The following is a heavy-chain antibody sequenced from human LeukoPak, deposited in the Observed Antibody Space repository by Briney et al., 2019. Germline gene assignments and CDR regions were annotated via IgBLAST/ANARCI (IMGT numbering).Heavy chain of an antibody. CDR3: ARDVRIVYYDTSPDY. D-gene: IGHD3-22*01. J-gene: IGHJ4*02. V-gene: IGHV3-30*02. CDR2: IGHDGSNK. CDR1: GFTFNRYG. Sequence: GGSLRLSCAASGFTFNRYGMHWVRQAPGKGLEWVAYIGHDGSNKYYADSVKGRFTIARDSSKNTLYLQMNSMRAEDTAVYYCARDVRIVYYDTSPDYWGQGTLVTVSS.